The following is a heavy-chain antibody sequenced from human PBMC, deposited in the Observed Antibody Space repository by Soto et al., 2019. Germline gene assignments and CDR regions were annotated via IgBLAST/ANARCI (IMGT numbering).Heavy chain of an antibody. D-gene: IGHD3-22*01. CDR3: ARSKGITMIVVVSRGAFDI. V-gene: IGHV4-30-4*01. J-gene: IGHJ3*02. CDR1: GGSISSGDYY. CDR2: IYYSGST. Sequence: SETLSLTCTVFGGSISSGDYYWSWIRQPPGKGLEWIGYIYYSGSTYYNPSLKSRVTISVDTSKNQFSLKLSSVTAADTAVYYCARSKGITMIVVVSRGAFDIWGQGTMVTVSS.